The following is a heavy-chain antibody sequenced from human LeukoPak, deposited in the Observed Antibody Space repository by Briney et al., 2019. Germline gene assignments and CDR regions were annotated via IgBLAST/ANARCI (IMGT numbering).Heavy chain of an antibody. Sequence: GGSLRLSCAASGFTVSSNYMSWVRRAPGKGLEWVSVLYSGGSPYYADSVKGRFTISRDNAKNSLYLQMNSLRAEDTAVYYCARASSSSAWFDPWGQGTLVTVSS. V-gene: IGHV3-53*01. D-gene: IGHD6-6*01. CDR1: GFTVSSNY. J-gene: IGHJ5*02. CDR2: LYSGGSP. CDR3: ARASSSSAWFDP.